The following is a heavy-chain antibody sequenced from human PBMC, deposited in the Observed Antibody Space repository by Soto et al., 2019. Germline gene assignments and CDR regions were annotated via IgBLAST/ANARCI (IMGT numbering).Heavy chain of an antibody. CDR1: GFTFSSFT. Sequence: GGSLRLSCAASGFTFSSFTMDWVRHAPGKGLEWVAVISYDGSNKYYADSVKGRFTISRDNYRNTLYLQMNSLRAEDTAIYYGARAYSSTWHYFANWGQRSLVTVSS. V-gene: IGHV3-30-3*01. CDR2: ISYDGSNK. J-gene: IGHJ4*02. D-gene: IGHD2-2*01. CDR3: ARAYSSTWHYFAN.